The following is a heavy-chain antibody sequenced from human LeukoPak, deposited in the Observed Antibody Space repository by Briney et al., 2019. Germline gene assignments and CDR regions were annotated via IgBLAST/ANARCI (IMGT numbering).Heavy chain of an antibody. CDR1: GFTFSSYS. Sequence: PGGSLRLSCAASGFTFSSYSMNWVRQAPGKGLEWVSSISSSSSYIYYADSVKGRFTISRDNAKNSLYLQMNSLRAEDTAVYYCAGRRGGELPPYFDYWGQGTLVTVSS. V-gene: IGHV3-21*01. D-gene: IGHD1-26*01. CDR2: ISSSSSYI. CDR3: AGRRGGELPPYFDY. J-gene: IGHJ4*02.